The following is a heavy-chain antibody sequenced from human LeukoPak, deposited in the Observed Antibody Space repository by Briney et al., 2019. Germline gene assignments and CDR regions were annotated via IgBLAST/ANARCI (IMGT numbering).Heavy chain of an antibody. J-gene: IGHJ3*02. CDR2: ISHREYT. CDR3: ARRFYGSGSYFSDAFDI. Sequence: PSQTLSLTCTVSGGSISGTGYYWSWIRQLPVRGLEWMGYISHREYTYYNPSLESRVTMSIDTSENQFSLKLSSVTAADTAVYYCARRFYGSGSYFSDAFDIWGQGTMVTVSS. V-gene: IGHV4-31*03. D-gene: IGHD3-10*01. CDR1: GGSISGTGYY.